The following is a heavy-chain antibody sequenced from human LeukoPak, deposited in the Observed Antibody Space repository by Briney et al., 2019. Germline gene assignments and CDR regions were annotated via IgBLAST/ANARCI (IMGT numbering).Heavy chain of an antibody. CDR2: IGTAGDT. J-gene: IGHJ4*02. CDR1: GFTSNSYD. D-gene: IGHD1-26*01. V-gene: IGHV3-13*01. Sequence: PGGSLRLSCAASGFTSNSYDMHWVRQATGKGLEWVSAIGTAGDTYYAYSVKGRSTISRANAKNTLFLQVNSLRVGDTAVYYCTRAVGATNLGFGYWGQGTLVSVCS. CDR3: TRAVGATNLGFGY.